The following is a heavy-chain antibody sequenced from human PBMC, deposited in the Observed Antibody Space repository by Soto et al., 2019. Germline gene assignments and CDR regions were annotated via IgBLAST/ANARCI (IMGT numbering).Heavy chain of an antibody. CDR3: ARDLRIAPGRGGHYYYGMDV. D-gene: IGHD6-13*01. CDR2: IYHSGST. J-gene: IGHJ6*02. Sequence: SETLSLTCTVSGGSISSSNWWSWVRQPPGKGLEWIGEIYHSGSTNYNPSLKSRVTISVDKSKNQFSLKLSSVTAADTAVYYCARDLRIAPGRGGHYYYGMDVWGQGTTVTVSS. V-gene: IGHV4-4*02. CDR1: GGSISSSNW.